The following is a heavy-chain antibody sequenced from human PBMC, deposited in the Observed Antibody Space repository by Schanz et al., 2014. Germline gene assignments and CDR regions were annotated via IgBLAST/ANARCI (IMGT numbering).Heavy chain of an antibody. Sequence: EVQLLESGGGLVQPGGSLRLSCIGSGFTFRSYALGWVRQAPGKGLEWVSIIYSGVSTYYADSVKGRFTISRDNSKNTVYLQMNSLRGEDTGMYYCARGDPVAGLDYWVRGTLVTVSS. V-gene: IGHV3-66*01. CDR1: GFTFRSYA. J-gene: IGHJ4*02. CDR3: ARGDPVAGLDY. CDR2: IYSGVST.